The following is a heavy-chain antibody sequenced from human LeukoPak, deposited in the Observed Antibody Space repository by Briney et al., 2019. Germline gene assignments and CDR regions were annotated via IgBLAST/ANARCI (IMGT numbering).Heavy chain of an antibody. CDR1: GGSFSGYY. J-gene: IGHJ1*01. CDR2: INHSGST. V-gene: IGHV4-34*01. Sequence: SETLSLTCAVYGGSFSGYYWSWIRQPPGKGLEWIGEINHSGSTNYNPSLKSRVTISVDTSKNQFSLKLSSVTAADTAVYYCAGGDYGNYWGQGTLVTVSS. D-gene: IGHD4-17*01. CDR3: AGGDYGNY.